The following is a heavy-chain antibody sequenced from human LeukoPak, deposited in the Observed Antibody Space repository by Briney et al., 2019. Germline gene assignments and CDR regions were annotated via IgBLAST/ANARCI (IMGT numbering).Heavy chain of an antibody. J-gene: IGHJ1*01. CDR2: ISSNGGRT. V-gene: IGHV3-64*01. Sequence: GGSLRLSCAASGFTFRSFGMHWVRQAPGKGLEYVSAISSNGGRTYYANSVKGRFTISRDNSRNTLYLQMGSLRAEDMAVYYCATYYYDSGGFHFHHWGQGTLVSVSS. CDR3: ATYYYDSGGFHFHH. D-gene: IGHD3-22*01. CDR1: GFTFRSFG.